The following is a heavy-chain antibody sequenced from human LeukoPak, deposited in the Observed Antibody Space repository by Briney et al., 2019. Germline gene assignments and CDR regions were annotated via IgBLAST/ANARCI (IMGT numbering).Heavy chain of an antibody. V-gene: IGHV3-30*18. Sequence: GGSLRLSCAASGFTFSSYGMHWVRQAPGKGLEWVAVISYDGSNKYYADSVKGRFTISRDNSKNTLYLQMNSLRVEDTAIYYCAKGTSGSNTGVDYWGQGTLVTVSS. D-gene: IGHD1-26*01. CDR2: ISYDGSNK. J-gene: IGHJ4*02. CDR3: AKGTSGSNTGVDY. CDR1: GFTFSSYG.